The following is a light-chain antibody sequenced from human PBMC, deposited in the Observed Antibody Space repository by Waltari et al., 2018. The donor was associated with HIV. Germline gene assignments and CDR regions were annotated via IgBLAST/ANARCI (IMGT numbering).Light chain of an antibody. CDR3: SSYTSDSTYV. Sequence: QSALTQPASVSGSPGQSITISCTGTSSDIGAYNYVYWYQQHPGKAPKLMIFHISNRPSGVSTRFSGSKSGNTASLIISALQAEDEADYYCSSYTSDSTYVFGTGTQVTLL. V-gene: IGLV2-14*03. J-gene: IGLJ1*01. CDR2: HIS. CDR1: SSDIGAYNY.